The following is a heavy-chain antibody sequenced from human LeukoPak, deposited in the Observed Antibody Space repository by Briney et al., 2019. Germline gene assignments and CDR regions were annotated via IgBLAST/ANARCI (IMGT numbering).Heavy chain of an antibody. CDR1: GFTSSSYR. D-gene: IGHD3-22*01. CDR2: IKQDGNEK. Sequence: GGSLRLSCAASGFTSSSYRMTWVRQAPGKGLEWVANIKQDGNEKYYVDSVKGRFTISRDNAKNSLYLQMNSLRAEDTAVYYCASGFDSRFFDKWGQGTLVTVSS. J-gene: IGHJ4*02. CDR3: ASGFDSRFFDK. V-gene: IGHV3-7*01.